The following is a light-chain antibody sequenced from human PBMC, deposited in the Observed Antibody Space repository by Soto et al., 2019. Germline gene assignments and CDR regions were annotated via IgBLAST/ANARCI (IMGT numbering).Light chain of an antibody. V-gene: IGKV3-20*01. Sequence: DIVLTQSPGTLSLSPGERATLSCRASQDVLNNYLAWFQQKPGQAPRLLISAISTRASGIPDRFSGSGSGTDFTLTISRLEPEDFAVYYCQQYGSSGTFGQGTKVDIK. CDR3: QQYGSSGT. J-gene: IGKJ1*01. CDR1: QDVLNNY. CDR2: AIS.